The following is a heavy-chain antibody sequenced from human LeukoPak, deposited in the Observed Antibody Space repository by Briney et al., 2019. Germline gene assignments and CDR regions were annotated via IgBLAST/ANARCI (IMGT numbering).Heavy chain of an antibody. J-gene: IGHJ5*02. CDR2: ISSNGGST. Sequence: GGSLRLSCSASGFTFNSYAMHWVRQAPGKGLEYVSAISSNGGSTYYADSVKGRFTISRDNSKNTLYLQMSSLRAEDTAVYYCAPSPYYYESSGYSAWGQGTLVTVSS. CDR1: GFTFNSYA. V-gene: IGHV3-64D*06. CDR3: APSPYYYESSGYSA. D-gene: IGHD3-22*01.